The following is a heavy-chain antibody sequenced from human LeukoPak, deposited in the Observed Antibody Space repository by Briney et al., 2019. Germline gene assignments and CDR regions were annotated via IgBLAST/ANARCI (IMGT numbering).Heavy chain of an antibody. CDR2: IYSGGNT. D-gene: IGHD4-17*01. CDR3: ARELGDYRNFYHYGLDV. Sequence: GGSLRLSCAASGFTVSTNYMTWVRQAPGKGLEWVSLIYSGGNTDYADSVKGRFTISRDNSKNTVYLQMNSLRAEDSAVYYCARELGDYRNFYHYGLDVWGQGTTVTVSS. J-gene: IGHJ6*02. V-gene: IGHV3-53*01. CDR1: GFTVSTNY.